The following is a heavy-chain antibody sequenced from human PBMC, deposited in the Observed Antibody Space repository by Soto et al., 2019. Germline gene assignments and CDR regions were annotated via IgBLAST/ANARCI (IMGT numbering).Heavy chain of an antibody. V-gene: IGHV3-30-3*01. CDR3: ASHHSHYYDSSGCPGY. Sequence: GKGLEWVAVISYDGSNKYYADSVKGRFTISRDNSKNTLYLQMNSLRAEDTAVYYCASHHSHYYDSSGCPGYWGQGTLVTVSS. D-gene: IGHD3-22*01. J-gene: IGHJ4*02. CDR2: ISYDGSNK.